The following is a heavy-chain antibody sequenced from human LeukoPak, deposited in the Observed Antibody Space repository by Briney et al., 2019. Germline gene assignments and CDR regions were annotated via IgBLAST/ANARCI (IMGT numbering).Heavy chain of an antibody. D-gene: IGHD3-10*01. J-gene: IGHJ4*02. CDR2: ITISGHTK. CDR1: GFDLSTYE. CDR3: ARGNNYSGSGSSYYFDF. V-gene: IGHV3-48*03. Sequence: GGSLRLSCAASGFDLSTYEMNWVRQAPGKGLEWIADITISGHTKNYADSVKGRFTISRDNARTSLYLQMNSLRVEDTGVYYCARGNNYSGSGSSYYFDFWGQGTLVTVSS.